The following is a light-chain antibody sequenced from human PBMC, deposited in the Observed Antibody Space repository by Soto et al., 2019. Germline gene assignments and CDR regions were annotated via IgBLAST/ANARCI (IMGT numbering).Light chain of an antibody. Sequence: EIVLTPSQGTLSLSPCERATLSFSASQSVSSNYLAWYQQKPGQAPRLLIYGASSRATGIPDRFSGSGSGTDFTLTISRLEPEDFAVYYCQQYNTWPLTFGGGTKVDIK. CDR3: QQYNTWPLT. CDR2: GAS. CDR1: QSVSSNY. J-gene: IGKJ4*01. V-gene: IGKV3-20*01.